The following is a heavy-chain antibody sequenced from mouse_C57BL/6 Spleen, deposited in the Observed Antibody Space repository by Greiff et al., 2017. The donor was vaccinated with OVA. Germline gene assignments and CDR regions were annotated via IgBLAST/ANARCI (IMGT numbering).Heavy chain of an antibody. Sequence: EVQLQESGPELVKPGASVKISCKASGYSFTDYNMNWVKQSNGKSLEWIGVINPNYGTTSYNQKFKGKATLTVDQSSSTAYMQLNSLTSEDSAVYCCARSYYYGSSRSFYFDYWGQGTTLTVSS. CDR2: INPNYGTT. CDR1: GYSFTDYN. V-gene: IGHV1-39*01. D-gene: IGHD1-1*01. CDR3: ARSYYYGSSRSFYFDY. J-gene: IGHJ2*01.